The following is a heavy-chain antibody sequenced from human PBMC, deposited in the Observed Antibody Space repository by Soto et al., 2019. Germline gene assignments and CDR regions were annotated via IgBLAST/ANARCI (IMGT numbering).Heavy chain of an antibody. D-gene: IGHD1-26*01. J-gene: IGHJ6*02. CDR2: IIPIFGTA. CDR3: ASVVGATTEYYYYGLDV. Sequence: SVKVSCRASGGTFSSYASSWVRQAPGQGLEWMGVIIPIFGTANYAQKFQGRVTTTADESTSTAYMELSSLRSEDTAVYYCASVVGATTEYYYYGLDVSGRGTTVLVSS. CDR1: GGTFSSYA. V-gene: IGHV1-69*13.